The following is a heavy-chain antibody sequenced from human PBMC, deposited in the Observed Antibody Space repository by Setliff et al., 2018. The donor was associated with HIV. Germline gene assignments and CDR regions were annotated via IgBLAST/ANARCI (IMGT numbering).Heavy chain of an antibody. CDR2: IYYSGST. D-gene: IGHD5-18*01. CDR1: GDSTSSSSSY. CDR3: ARTRGYTYGYIDS. V-gene: IGHV4-39*01. J-gene: IGHJ4*02. Sequence: SETLSLTCTVSGDSTSSSSSYWGWIRQPPGKGLEWIGSIYYSGSTYYNPSLKSRVTISVDTSKNRFSLKLNSVTAADTAVYYCARTRGYTYGYIDSWAQGTLVTVS.